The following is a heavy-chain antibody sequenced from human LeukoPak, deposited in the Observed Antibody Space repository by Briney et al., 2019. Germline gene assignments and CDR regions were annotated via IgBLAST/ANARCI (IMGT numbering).Heavy chain of an antibody. Sequence: GGSLRLSCAASGFTFSSYGMSWVRQAPGKGLEWVSSISGSGGTTYYADSVKGRFTLSRDNSKTTLYLQMNSLRAEDTAVYYCAKGHCSGASCYVSDIWGQGTMVTVSS. J-gene: IGHJ3*02. V-gene: IGHV3-23*01. D-gene: IGHD2-2*01. CDR2: ISGSGGTT. CDR3: AKGHCSGASCYVSDI. CDR1: GFTFSSYG.